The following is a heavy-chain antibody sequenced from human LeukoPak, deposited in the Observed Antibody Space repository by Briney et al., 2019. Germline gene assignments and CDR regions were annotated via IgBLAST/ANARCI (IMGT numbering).Heavy chain of an antibody. V-gene: IGHV4-39*01. J-gene: IGHJ4*02. Sequence: PSETLSLTCTVSGGSISSSSYYWGWIRQPPGKGLEWIGSIYYSGSTYYNPSLRSRVTTSVDTSKNQFSLKLSSVTAADTAVYYCASLSRGLAYCGGDCYYDYRGQGTLVTVSS. CDR3: ASLSRGLAYCGGDCYYDY. CDR2: IYYSGST. CDR1: GGSISSSSYY. D-gene: IGHD2-21*01.